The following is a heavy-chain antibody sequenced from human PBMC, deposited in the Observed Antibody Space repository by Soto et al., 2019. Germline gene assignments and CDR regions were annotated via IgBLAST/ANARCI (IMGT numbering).Heavy chain of an antibody. CDR1: GFTFSSYG. V-gene: IGHV3-30*18. CDR2: ISYDGSNK. CDR3: AKDSRDIVVVVAATRDYYYYMDV. J-gene: IGHJ6*03. D-gene: IGHD2-15*01. Sequence: PGGSLRLSCAASGFTFSSYGMHWVRQAPGKGLEWVAVISYDGSNKYYADSVKGRFTISRDNSKNTLYLQMNSLRAEDTAVYYCAKDSRDIVVVVAATRDYYYYMDVWGKRTTVTGSS.